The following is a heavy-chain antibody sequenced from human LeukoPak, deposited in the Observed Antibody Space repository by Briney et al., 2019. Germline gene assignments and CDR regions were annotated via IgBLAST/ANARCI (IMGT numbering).Heavy chain of an antibody. CDR2: ISGSASST. CDR3: AHPTEYSSSWYGNWFDP. Sequence: PGGSLRLSCAASGFTFSNYAMSWVRQAPGKGLEWVSAISGSASSTYHADSVKGRFTISRDNSKNTLYLQMNSLRAEDTAVYYCAHPTEYSSSWYGNWFDPWGQGTLVTVSS. D-gene: IGHD6-13*01. CDR1: GFTFSNYA. J-gene: IGHJ5*02. V-gene: IGHV3-23*01.